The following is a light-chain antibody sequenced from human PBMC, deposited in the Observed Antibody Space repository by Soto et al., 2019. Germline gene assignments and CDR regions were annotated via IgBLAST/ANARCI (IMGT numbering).Light chain of an antibody. V-gene: IGKV3D-15*01. CDR2: GSS. J-gene: IGKJ4*01. CDR3: QQYNNWGLS. Sequence: IVMTQSPATLSVSPGEGVTLSCRASENVGTNLAWYQQKPCQAPRLLIYGSSTRATGIPATFSGSGSGTEFTLTISSLQSEESAIYYCQQYNNWGLSFGGGTKVEIK. CDR1: ENVGTN.